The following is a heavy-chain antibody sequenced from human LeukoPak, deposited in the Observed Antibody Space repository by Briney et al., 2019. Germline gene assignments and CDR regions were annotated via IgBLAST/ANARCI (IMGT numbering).Heavy chain of an antibody. Sequence: GGSLRLSCAASGFTFSSCSMNWVRQAPGKGLEWVSYISSSSSTIYYADSVKGRFTISRDNAKNSLYLQMNSLRAEDTAVYYCARDGGIVVVPAATYFDYWGQGTLVTVSS. J-gene: IGHJ4*02. CDR2: ISSSSSTI. CDR1: GFTFSSCS. CDR3: ARDGGIVVVPAATYFDY. D-gene: IGHD2-2*01. V-gene: IGHV3-48*01.